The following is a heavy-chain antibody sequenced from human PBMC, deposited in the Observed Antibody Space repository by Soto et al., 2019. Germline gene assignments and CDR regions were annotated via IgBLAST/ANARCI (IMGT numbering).Heavy chain of an antibody. CDR1: GDSIISRGYS. Sequence: KPSETLSLTCAVSGDSIISRGYSWSWIRQPPGKGLEWIGYISHSGTTYHNPSLKSRLTISMDRSTNQFSLKLKSVSAADTAVYYCARAPHRIVVVTAIPSYFDYWGQGVLVTVS. V-gene: IGHV4-30-2*01. J-gene: IGHJ4*02. CDR3: ARAPHRIVVVTAIPSYFDY. D-gene: IGHD2-21*02. CDR2: ISHSGTT.